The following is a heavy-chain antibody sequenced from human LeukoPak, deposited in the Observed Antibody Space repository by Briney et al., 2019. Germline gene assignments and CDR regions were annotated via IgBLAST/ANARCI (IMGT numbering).Heavy chain of an antibody. D-gene: IGHD5-18*01. Sequence: PGGSLRLSCAASGFTFSSYSMNWVRQAPGKGLEWVAVISYDGSNKYYADSVKGRFTISRDNAKNTQYLQMNSLRAEDTAVYYCSRLRGYSYGYADYWGQGTLVTVSS. J-gene: IGHJ4*02. CDR3: SRLRGYSYGYADY. CDR1: GFTFSSYS. V-gene: IGHV3-30*03. CDR2: ISYDGSNK.